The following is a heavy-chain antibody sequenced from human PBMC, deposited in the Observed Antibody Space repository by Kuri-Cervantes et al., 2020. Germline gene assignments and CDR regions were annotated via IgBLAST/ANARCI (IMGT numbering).Heavy chain of an antibody. CDR1: GFTFNSYW. V-gene: IGHV3-53*01. Sequence: GGSLRLSCAASGFTFNSYWMSWVRQAPGKGLEWVSVIYSGGSTYYADSVKGRFAISRDNSKNTLYLQMNSLRAEDTAVYYCASMVRGVIIMEYYFDYWGQGTLVTVSS. CDR3: ASMVRGVIIMEYYFDY. J-gene: IGHJ4*02. D-gene: IGHD3-10*01. CDR2: IYSGGST.